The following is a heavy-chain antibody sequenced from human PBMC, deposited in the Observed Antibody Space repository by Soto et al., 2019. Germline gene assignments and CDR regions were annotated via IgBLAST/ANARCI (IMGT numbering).Heavy chain of an antibody. V-gene: IGHV4-4*07. CDR2: IYTSGTT. CDR3: AREGASGFGMDV. D-gene: IGHD1-26*01. J-gene: IGHJ6*02. CDR1: GGSIRSNY. Sequence: LSLTCNVSGGSIRSNYWSWIRQPAGKALEWIGRIYTSGTTNYNPPLKSRATMLIDTSKNQFSLILSSVTAADTGVYYCAREGASGFGMDVWGQGTTVTVSS.